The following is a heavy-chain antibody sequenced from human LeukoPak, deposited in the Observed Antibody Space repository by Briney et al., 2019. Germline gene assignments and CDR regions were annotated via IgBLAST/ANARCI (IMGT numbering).Heavy chain of an antibody. V-gene: IGHV4-4*02. Sequence: SETLSLTCAVSGGSISSSNWWSWVRQPPGQGLEWIGEIYHSGSTNYNPSLKSRVTISVDKSKNQFSLKLSSVTAADTAVYYCAREGIAVAALFDYWGQGTLVTVSS. CDR2: IYHSGST. CDR3: AREGIAVAALFDY. D-gene: IGHD6-19*01. J-gene: IGHJ4*02. CDR1: GGSISSSNW.